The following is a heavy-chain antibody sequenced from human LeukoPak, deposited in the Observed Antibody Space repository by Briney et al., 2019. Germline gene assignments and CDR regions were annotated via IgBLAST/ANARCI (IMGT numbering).Heavy chain of an antibody. CDR3: ARNVSRGEPGGAFDM. CDR1: GGAISGTRDY. V-gene: IGHV4-39*01. J-gene: IGHJ3*02. D-gene: IGHD3-16*01. Sequence: SETLSLTCTVSGGAISGTRDYWGWIRQPPGKELEWTASIYYSGSTHYNPSLKSRVTISVDTSRNQFSLNLRFATAEDTAIYYCARNVSRGEPGGAFDMWGQGTTVIVSS. CDR2: IYYSGST.